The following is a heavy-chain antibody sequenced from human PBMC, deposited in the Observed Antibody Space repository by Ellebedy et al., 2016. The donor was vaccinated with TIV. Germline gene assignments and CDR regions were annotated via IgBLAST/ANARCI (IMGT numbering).Heavy chain of an antibody. CDR3: ANNWNNDN. CDR1: GFTFSSYA. CDR2: ISNSGGNT. Sequence: GESLKISXAASGFTFSSYAMTWVRQAPGKGLEYVSAISNSGGNTYYADSVKGRFTISRDNSRNTLYLQMDSLRAEDTAVYYCANNWNNDNWGQGTLVAVSS. V-gene: IGHV3-23*01. J-gene: IGHJ4*02. D-gene: IGHD1/OR15-1a*01.